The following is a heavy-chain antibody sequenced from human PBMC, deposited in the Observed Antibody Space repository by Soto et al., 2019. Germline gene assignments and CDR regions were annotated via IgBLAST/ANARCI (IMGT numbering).Heavy chain of an antibody. D-gene: IGHD6-13*01. CDR2: IYYSGTT. CDR3: ASCYAGTGGTHAFDF. CDR1: GGSINSGGYY. V-gene: IGHV4-31*03. J-gene: IGHJ3*01. Sequence: QVQLQESGPGLVKPSQTLSLTCTVSGGSINSGGYYWSWIRQHPGKGLEWIGYIYYSGTTYYNPSLKRRVNISVDTSKNQFSLKVTSVTAADPAVYYCASCYAGTGGTHAFDFWGQGTMVTVSS.